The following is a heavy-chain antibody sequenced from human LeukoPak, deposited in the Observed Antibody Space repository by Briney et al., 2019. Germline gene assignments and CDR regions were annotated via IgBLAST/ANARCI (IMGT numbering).Heavy chain of an antibody. V-gene: IGHV3-20*04. D-gene: IGHD2-2*01. Sequence: GGSLRLFCTACGFQFDDYDMSWVRHVRGKALEWVSGFTWNGDKAGYADSVRGRFAISRDNTKKSLYLQMSSLRAEDTALYYCARDPFCSSSTGCYFEDWFDPWGQGTLVTVSS. CDR2: FTWNGDKA. CDR3: ARDPFCSSSTGCYFEDWFDP. J-gene: IGHJ5*02. CDR1: GFQFDDYD.